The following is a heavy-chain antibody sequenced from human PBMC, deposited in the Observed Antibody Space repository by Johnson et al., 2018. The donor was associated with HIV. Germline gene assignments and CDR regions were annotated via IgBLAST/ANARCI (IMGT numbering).Heavy chain of an antibody. J-gene: IGHJ3*02. D-gene: IGHD3-10*01. Sequence: VQLVESGGGFIQPGGSRRLSCAASGFPFSNYAMSWVRQAPGKGLEWVSVISGSGGSKYYADSVKGRFTISRDNSKNTLFLQMNSLGAEERAVYSWARSDRGEGGRGDAFHIWGQGTMVTVSS. CDR1: GFPFSNYA. V-gene: IGHV3-23*04. CDR2: ISGSGGSK. CDR3: ARSDRGEGGRGDAFHI.